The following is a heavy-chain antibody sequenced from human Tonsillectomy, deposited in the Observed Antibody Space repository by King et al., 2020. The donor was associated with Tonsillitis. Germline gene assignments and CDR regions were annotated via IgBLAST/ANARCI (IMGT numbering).Heavy chain of an antibody. J-gene: IGHJ3*02. D-gene: IGHD4-17*01. V-gene: IGHV2-70*01. CDR3: ALTKPTTSYAFDI. CDR1: GFSLSTSGMC. CDR2: IDWDDDK. Sequence: VTLKESGPALVKPTQTLTLTCTFSGFSLSTSGMCVSWIRQPPGKALEWLALIDWDDDKYYSTSLKTRLTISKDTSKNHEDLTMTNMDPVDTATYYCALTKPTTSYAFDIWGQGTMVTVSS.